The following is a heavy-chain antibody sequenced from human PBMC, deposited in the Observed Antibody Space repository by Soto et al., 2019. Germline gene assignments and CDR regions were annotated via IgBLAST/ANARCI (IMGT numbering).Heavy chain of an antibody. CDR3: ARAPSWWYFDL. Sequence: QVQLVQSGAEEKKPGASVKVSCKASGYTFTSYAMHWVRQAPGQRLEWMGWINAGNGNTKYSQKFQGRVTITRDTSASTAYMELISLRSEDTAAYYCARAPSWWYFDLWGRGTLVTVSS. CDR2: INAGNGNT. J-gene: IGHJ2*01. CDR1: GYTFTSYA. V-gene: IGHV1-3*05.